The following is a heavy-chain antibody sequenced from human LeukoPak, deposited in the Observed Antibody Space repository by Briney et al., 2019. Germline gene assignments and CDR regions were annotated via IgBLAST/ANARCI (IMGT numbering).Heavy chain of an antibody. CDR2: INPNSGGT. CDR1: GYTFTGYY. Sequence: GASVKVSCKASGYTFTGYYMHWVRQAPGQGLEWMGWINPNSGGTNYAQKFQGRVTMTRDTSISTAYMELSRLRSDDTAVYYCARSFYYGSGRALFDYWGQGTLDTVSS. CDR3: ARSFYYGSGRALFDY. J-gene: IGHJ4*02. V-gene: IGHV1-2*02. D-gene: IGHD3-10*01.